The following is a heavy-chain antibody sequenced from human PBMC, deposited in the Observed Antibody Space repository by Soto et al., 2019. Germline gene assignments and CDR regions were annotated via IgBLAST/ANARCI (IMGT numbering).Heavy chain of an antibody. CDR3: ARERGEIDY. J-gene: IGHJ4*02. V-gene: IGHV4-30-4*01. CDR1: GGSISSGDYY. CDR2: IYYSGST. D-gene: IGHD3-10*01. Sequence: QVQLQESGPGLVKPSQTLSLTCTVSGGSISSGDYYWSWIRQPPGKGLEWIGYIYYSGSTYYNPSFXXRXTXXVDTSKNQFSLKLSSVTAADTAVYYCARERGEIDYWGQGTLVTVSS.